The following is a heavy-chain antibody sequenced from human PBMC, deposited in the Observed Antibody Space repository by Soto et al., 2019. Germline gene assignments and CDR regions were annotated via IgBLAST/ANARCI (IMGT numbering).Heavy chain of an antibody. D-gene: IGHD5-12*01. CDR2: VWYDGGNK. Sequence: QVQLVESGGGVVQPGRSLRLSCAATGFTFRNYGMHWVRQAPAKGLEWVALVWYDGGNKNYVDSVKGRFTISRDNSQNTLYRQMHSLRDEDTAVYYCVRAAGYSSNAYVYSYGMDVCGQGTTVTVSS. V-gene: IGHV3-33*01. J-gene: IGHJ6*02. CDR1: GFTFRNYG. CDR3: VRAAGYSSNAYVYSYGMDV.